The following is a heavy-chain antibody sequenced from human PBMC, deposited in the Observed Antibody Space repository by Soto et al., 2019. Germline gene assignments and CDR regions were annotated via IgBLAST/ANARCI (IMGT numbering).Heavy chain of an antibody. CDR3: ARVGYGGSYDAFDI. J-gene: IGHJ3*02. V-gene: IGHV3-48*01. CDR1: GFTFSSYS. Sequence: GGSLRLSCAASGFTFSSYSMNWVRQAPGKGLEWVSYISSSSSTIYYADSVKGRFTISRDNAKNSLYLQMNSLRAEDTAVYYCARVGYGGSYDAFDIWGQGTMVTVSS. D-gene: IGHD4-17*01. CDR2: ISSSSSTI.